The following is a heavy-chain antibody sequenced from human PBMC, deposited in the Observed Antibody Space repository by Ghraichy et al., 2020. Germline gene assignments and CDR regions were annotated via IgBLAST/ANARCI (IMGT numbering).Heavy chain of an antibody. J-gene: IGHJ4*02. V-gene: IGHV4-61*09. CDR2: IYTGGST. CDR3: ARGRYSSGWSPHYYFDY. Sequence: SETLSLTCTVSGGSINSDNYYWSWIRQPVGKGLEWIGHIYTGGSTNYNPSLKSRVTISIDTSKKQFSLRLRSVTAADTAVFYCARGRYSSGWSPHYYFDYWGPGTLVSVSS. CDR1: GGSINSDNYY. D-gene: IGHD6-19*01.